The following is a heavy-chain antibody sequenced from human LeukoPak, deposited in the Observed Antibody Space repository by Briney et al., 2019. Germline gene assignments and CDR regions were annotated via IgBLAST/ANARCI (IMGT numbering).Heavy chain of an antibody. Sequence: SVTVSCKASGGTFHSYIVSWVRQAPGQGLEWMGGIFPIIGTANYAQRFKGRVTITADDSTSTAYYCARDQRPSCLGGICYSGDYWGQGTLVTVTS. V-gene: IGHV1-69*01. CDR3: SGDY. D-gene: IGHD2-15*01. CDR1: GGTFHSYI. CDR2: IFPIIGTA. J-gene: IGHJ4*02.